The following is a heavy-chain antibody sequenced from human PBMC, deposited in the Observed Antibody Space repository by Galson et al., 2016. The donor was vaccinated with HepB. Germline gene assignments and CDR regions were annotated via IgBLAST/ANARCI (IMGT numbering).Heavy chain of an antibody. J-gene: IGHJ3*02. CDR1: GGSISSGDYY. V-gene: IGHV4-31*03. D-gene: IGHD3-22*01. CDR3: ATVVRPGGFYFDTRDDAFDI. Sequence: TLSLTCTVSGGSISSGDYYWSWIRQHPGKGLEWIGYIYYSGSTYYNPSLKSRVTISVDTSKNQFSLKLSSVTAADTAVYYCATVVRPGGFYFDTRDDAFDIWGQGTTVTVSS. CDR2: IYYSGST.